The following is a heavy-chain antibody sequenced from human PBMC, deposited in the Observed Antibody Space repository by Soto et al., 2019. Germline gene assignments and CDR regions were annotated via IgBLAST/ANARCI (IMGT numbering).Heavy chain of an antibody. D-gene: IGHD1-20*01. Sequence: GGSLRLSCAASGFSFNSYRMSWVRQAPGKGLEWLACVEEDGSDKYYVDSVKGRFTISRDNAKSSVYLQMNSLRAEDTAVYYCMTEYKGHWGQGTPVTVSS. V-gene: IGHV3-7*01. CDR1: GFSFNSYR. CDR2: VEEDGSDK. J-gene: IGHJ4*02. CDR3: MTEYKGH.